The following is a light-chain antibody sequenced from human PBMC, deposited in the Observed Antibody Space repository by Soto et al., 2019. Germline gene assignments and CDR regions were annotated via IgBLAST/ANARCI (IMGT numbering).Light chain of an antibody. CDR3: GSITRGSTSV. CDR2: DVT. V-gene: IGLV2-14*01. CDR1: SSDVGVFEY. J-gene: IGLJ1*01. Sequence: QSALSQPASVSGSPGQSITISCTGTSSDVGVFEYVSWYQHQPGKAPKLIIYDVTKRPSGVSNRFSGSKSSNTASLTISGIQAEDEGDYYCGSITRGSTSVFGTGTKVTVL.